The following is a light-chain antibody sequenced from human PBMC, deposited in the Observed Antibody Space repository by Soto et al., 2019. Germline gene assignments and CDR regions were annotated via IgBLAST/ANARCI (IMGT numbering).Light chain of an antibody. Sequence: QSVLTQPASASGSPGQSTTISCTGTSSDVGGYNYVSWYQQHPGKAPKLMIYDVTNRPSGVSNRFSGSKSGNPASLPISGLQAEDEADYYCSSYTSRSTPLVFGGRTKLTVL. CDR1: SSDVGGYNY. J-gene: IGLJ3*02. CDR2: DVT. V-gene: IGLV2-14*01. CDR3: SSYTSRSTPLV.